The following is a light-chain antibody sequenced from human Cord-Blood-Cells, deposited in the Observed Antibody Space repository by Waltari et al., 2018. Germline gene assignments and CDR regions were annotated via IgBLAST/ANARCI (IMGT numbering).Light chain of an antibody. V-gene: IGLV2-8*01. Sequence: QSALTQPPSASGSPGQSVTIPCPGTRSDVGGYNYVPCYQQHPGKAPKLMIYEVSKRPSGVPDRFSGSKSGNTASLTVSGLQAEDEADYYCSSYAGSNNLVFGGGTKLTVL. CDR2: EVS. CDR1: RSDVGGYNY. CDR3: SSYAGSNNLV. J-gene: IGLJ2*01.